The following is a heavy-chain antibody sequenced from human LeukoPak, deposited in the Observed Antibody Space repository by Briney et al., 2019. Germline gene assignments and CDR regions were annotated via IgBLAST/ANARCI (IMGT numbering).Heavy chain of an antibody. CDR2: IYYIGST. CDR1: GGSISSYY. V-gene: IGHV4-59*08. Sequence: PSETLSLTCTVSGGSISSYYWSWIRQPPGKGLEWIGYIYYIGSTNYNPSLKSRVTISVDTSKNQFSLKLSSVTAADTAVYYCAKLTDASSFWKDYWGQGTLVTVSS. CDR3: AKLTDASSFWKDY. D-gene: IGHD6-13*01. J-gene: IGHJ4*02.